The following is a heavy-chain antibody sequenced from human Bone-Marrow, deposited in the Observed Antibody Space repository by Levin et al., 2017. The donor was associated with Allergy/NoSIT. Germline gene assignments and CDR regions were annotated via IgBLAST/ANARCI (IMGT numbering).Heavy chain of an antibody. V-gene: IGHV3-21*01. Sequence: PGESLKISCVGSGFSFSDYRMNWVRQAPGKGLEWVSAISSGSAYIHYADSVKGRFIISRDNTKNSLHLQMNSPRHDDTAVYFCARSHADYSDAFDLWGQGTMVTVSP. D-gene: IGHD4-17*01. J-gene: IGHJ3*01. CDR3: ARSHADYSDAFDL. CDR1: GFSFSDYR. CDR2: ISSGSAYI.